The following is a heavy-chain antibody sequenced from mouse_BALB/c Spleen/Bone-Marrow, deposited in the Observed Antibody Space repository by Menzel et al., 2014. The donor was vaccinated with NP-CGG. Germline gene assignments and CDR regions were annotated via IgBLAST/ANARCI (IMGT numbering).Heavy chain of an antibody. CDR2: ISTYYGDA. J-gene: IGHJ1*01. CDR3: ARDGSSWGYFDV. D-gene: IGHD1-1*01. V-gene: IGHV1S137*01. CDR1: GYTFTDYA. Sequence: VMLVEFGAELVRPGVSVKISCKGSGYTFTDYAMHWVKQSHAKSLEWIGVISTYYGDASYNQKFEGKATMTVDKSSSTAYMELARLTSEDSAIYYCARDGSSWGYFDVWGAGTTVTVSS.